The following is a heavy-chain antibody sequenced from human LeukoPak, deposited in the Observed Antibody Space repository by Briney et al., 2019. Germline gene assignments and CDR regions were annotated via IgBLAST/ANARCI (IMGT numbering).Heavy chain of an antibody. CDR1: GFTFSSYT. V-gene: IGHV3-23*01. CDR3: AKLVSFLELHMDV. CDR2: ISGSGGST. D-gene: IGHD1-7*01. Sequence: PGGSLRLSCAASGFTFSSYTMSWVRQAPGKGLEWVSGISGSGGSTYYADSVRGRFTISRDNSKNTLYLQMNSLRAEDTAVYYCAKLVSFLELHMDVWGKGTTVTVSS. J-gene: IGHJ6*03.